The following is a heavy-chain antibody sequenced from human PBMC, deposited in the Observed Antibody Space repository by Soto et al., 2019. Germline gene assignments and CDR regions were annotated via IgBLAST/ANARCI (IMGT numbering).Heavy chain of an antibody. J-gene: IGHJ4*02. D-gene: IGHD5-12*01. CDR2: IYYSGST. V-gene: IGHV4-59*01. CDR3: ARGDGYNPCYFDY. CDR1: GGSISSYY. Sequence: QVQLQESGPGLVKPSETLSLTCTVSGGSISSYYWSWIRQPPGKGLERIGYIYYSGSTNYTPSLKSGVTVSVDTSRNQFSLKLSSVTAADTAVYYCARGDGYNPCYFDYWGQGTLVTVSS.